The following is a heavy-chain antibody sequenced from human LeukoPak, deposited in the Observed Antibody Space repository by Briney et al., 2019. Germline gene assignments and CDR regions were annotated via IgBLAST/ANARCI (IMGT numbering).Heavy chain of an antibody. CDR1: GYTFTGYY. CDR3: AMTTVTTSDY. CDR2: IIPIFGTA. Sequence: GASVKVSCKASGYTFTGYYMQWVRQAPGQGLEWMGGIIPIFGTANDAQKFQGRVTITADESTSTAYMELSSLRSEDTAVYYCAMTTVTTSDYWGQGTLVTVSS. V-gene: IGHV1-69*13. J-gene: IGHJ4*02. D-gene: IGHD4-17*01.